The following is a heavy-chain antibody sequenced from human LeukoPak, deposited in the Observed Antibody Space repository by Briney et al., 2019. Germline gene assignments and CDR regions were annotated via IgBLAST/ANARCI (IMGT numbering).Heavy chain of an antibody. Sequence: SETLSLTCSVSGGSVSSYYWTWIRQPPGKGLEWIGYIYYTGSTNYNPSLKSRVTISLDTSKNQFSLKLSSVTAADTAVYYCTRAQYGYAFDYWGQGAQVTVSS. CDR1: GGSVSSYY. J-gene: IGHJ4*02. CDR2: IYYTGST. V-gene: IGHV4-59*02. CDR3: TRAQYGYAFDY. D-gene: IGHD5-12*01.